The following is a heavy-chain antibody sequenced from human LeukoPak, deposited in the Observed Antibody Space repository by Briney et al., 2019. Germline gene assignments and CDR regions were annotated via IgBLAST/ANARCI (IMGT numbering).Heavy chain of an antibody. CDR3: AELGITMIGGV. J-gene: IGHJ6*04. Sequence: SETLSLTCTVSGGSISSYYWSWIRQPAGKGLEWIGHIYTSGSTNYNPSLKSRVTISVDTSKNQFSLKLSSVTAADTAVYYCAELGITMIGGVWGKGTTVTISS. CDR1: GGSISSYY. D-gene: IGHD3-10*02. V-gene: IGHV4-4*07. CDR2: IYTSGST.